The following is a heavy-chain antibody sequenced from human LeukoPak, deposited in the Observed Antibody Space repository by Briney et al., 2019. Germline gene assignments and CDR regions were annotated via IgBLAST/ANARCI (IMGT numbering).Heavy chain of an antibody. Sequence: PSETLSLICTVSGDSISSPLYYWGWIRQPPGKGLEWIGSIYYSGSTYYNPSLKSRVTISVDTSKNHFSLKLSSVTAADTAVYYCARSHTRGPEVALMDYWGQGTLVTVSS. CDR1: GDSISSPLYY. V-gene: IGHV4-39*02. J-gene: IGHJ4*02. CDR3: ARSHTRGPEVALMDY. CDR2: IYYSGST. D-gene: IGHD3-10*01.